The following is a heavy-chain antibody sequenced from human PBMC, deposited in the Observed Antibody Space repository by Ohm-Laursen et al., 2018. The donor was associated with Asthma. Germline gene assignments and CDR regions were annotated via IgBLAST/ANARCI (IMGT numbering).Heavy chain of an antibody. Sequence: SLRLSCAASGFTFSSYGMHWVRQAPGKGLEWVAVISYDGSNKYYADSVKGRFTISRDNSKNTLYLQMNSLRAEDTAVYYCAKGDSSGAEYFQHWGQGTLVTVSS. J-gene: IGHJ1*01. CDR3: AKGDSSGAEYFQH. D-gene: IGHD6-25*01. CDR2: ISYDGSNK. CDR1: GFTFSSYG. V-gene: IGHV3-30*18.